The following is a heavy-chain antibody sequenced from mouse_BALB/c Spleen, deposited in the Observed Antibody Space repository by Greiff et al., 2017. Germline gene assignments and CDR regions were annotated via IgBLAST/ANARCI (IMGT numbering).Heavy chain of an antibody. V-gene: IGHV1S29*02. CDR3: ARNYGYEGLFAY. CDR1: GYTFTDYN. Sequence: EVQLQQSGPELVKPGASVKISCKASGYTFTDYNMHWVKQSHGMSLEWIGYIYPYNGGTGYNQKFKSKATLTVDNSSSTAYMELRSLTSEDSAVYYCARNYGYEGLFAYWGQGTLVTVSA. D-gene: IGHD1-2*01. J-gene: IGHJ3*01. CDR2: IYPYNGGT.